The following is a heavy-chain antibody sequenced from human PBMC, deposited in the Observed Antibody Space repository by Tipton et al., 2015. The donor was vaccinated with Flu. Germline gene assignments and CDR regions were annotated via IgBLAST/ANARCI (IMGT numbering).Heavy chain of an antibody. J-gene: IGHJ4*02. CDR3: ARGRQEGEANRYFDY. D-gene: IGHD3-16*01. Sequence: TLSLTCTVSGGSISTYSWSWIRQPPGKGLEWIGNIYYSGSTKYNPSLKSRVTMSVDTSKNQFSLKLSSVTAADTAVYYCARGRQEGEANRYFDYWGQGTLVTVSS. CDR1: GGSISTYS. CDR2: IYYSGST. V-gene: IGHV4-59*01.